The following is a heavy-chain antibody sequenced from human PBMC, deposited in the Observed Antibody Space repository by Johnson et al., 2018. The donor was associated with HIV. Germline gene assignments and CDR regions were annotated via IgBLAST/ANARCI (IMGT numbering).Heavy chain of an antibody. CDR3: SRDAQEWSLWGEGAFAI. V-gene: IGHV3-30-3*01. CDR2: ISYDGSNK. Sequence: QVQLVESGGGVVQPGRSLRLSCAASGFTFSSYAMHWVRQAPGKGLEWVAVISYDGSNKYYADSVKGRFTISRDNSKNTLYLQMNRLRAEDTAVYYWSRDAQEWSLWGEGAFAIWGQGTMVTVSS. CDR1: GFTFSSYA. D-gene: IGHD3-3*01. J-gene: IGHJ3*02.